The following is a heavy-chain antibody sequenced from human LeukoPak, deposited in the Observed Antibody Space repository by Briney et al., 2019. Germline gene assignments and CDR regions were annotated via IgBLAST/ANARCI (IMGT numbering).Heavy chain of an antibody. J-gene: IGHJ4*02. V-gene: IGHV3-23*01. CDR1: GFTFSSYA. Sequence: PGGSLRLSCAASGFTFSSYAMSWVRQAPGKGLEWVSVTSGSGGTTYYADSVKGRFTISRDNSKNTLYLQMSSLRAEDTAVYYCAKKKRELRGFDYWGQGTLVTVSS. CDR3: AKKKRELRGFDY. D-gene: IGHD1-7*01. CDR2: TSGSGGTT.